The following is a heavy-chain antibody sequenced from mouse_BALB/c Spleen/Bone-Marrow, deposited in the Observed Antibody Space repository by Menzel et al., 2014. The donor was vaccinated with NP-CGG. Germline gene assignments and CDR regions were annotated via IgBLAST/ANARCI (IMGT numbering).Heavy chain of an antibody. CDR3: PRDHPCYFDY. J-gene: IGHJ2*01. CDR2: INPSTGYT. CDR1: GYTFTSYW. Sequence: QVQLQQSGAELAKPGSSVKMSCKASGYTFTSYWMHWVKQRPGQGLEWSGYINPSTGYTEYNQKFKDKATLTADKSSSPACMQLSSLTTEDSPVYYCPRDHPCYFDYWGQGTPLTGTS. V-gene: IGHV1-7*01.